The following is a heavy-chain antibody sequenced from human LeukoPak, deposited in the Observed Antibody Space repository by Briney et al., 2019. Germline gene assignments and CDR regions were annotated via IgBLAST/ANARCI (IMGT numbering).Heavy chain of an antibody. D-gene: IGHD2-15*01. CDR2: ISSSGRTI. J-gene: IGHJ3*02. V-gene: IGHV3-11*04. CDR3: ARDLIGYCSGGSCYSGAFDI. Sequence: GGSLRLSCAASGFTFSDYYMTWIRQTPGKGLEWVSYISSSGRTIYYAYSVKGRFTISRDNAKKSLYLQMNSLRAEDTAVYYCARDLIGYCSGGSCYSGAFDIWGQGTMVTVSS. CDR1: GFTFSDYY.